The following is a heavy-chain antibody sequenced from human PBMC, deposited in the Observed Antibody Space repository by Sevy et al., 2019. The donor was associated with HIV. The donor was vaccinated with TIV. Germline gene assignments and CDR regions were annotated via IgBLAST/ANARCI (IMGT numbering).Heavy chain of an antibody. Sequence: GGSLRLSCAASGFTFSSYSMNWVRQAPGKGLEWVSYISSSSTIYYADSVKGRFTISRDNAKNSLYLQMNSLRDEDTAVYYCARVGPIVGWGQGTLVTVSS. J-gene: IGHJ4*02. CDR1: GFTFSSYS. D-gene: IGHD3-22*01. V-gene: IGHV3-48*02. CDR3: ARVGPIVG. CDR2: ISSSSTI.